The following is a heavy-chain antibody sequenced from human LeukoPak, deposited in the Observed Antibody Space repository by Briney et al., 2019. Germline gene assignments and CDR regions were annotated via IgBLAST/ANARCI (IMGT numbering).Heavy chain of an antibody. Sequence: SVKVSCKASGGTFSSYAISWVRQAPGQGLEWMGGIIPIFGTANYAQKFQGRVTITADESTSTAYMELSSLRSEDTAVYYCARVGIAVAGTERYYFDYWGQGTLVTVSS. CDR2: IIPIFGTA. CDR3: ARVGIAVAGTERYYFDY. CDR1: GGTFSSYA. J-gene: IGHJ4*02. V-gene: IGHV1-69*01. D-gene: IGHD6-19*01.